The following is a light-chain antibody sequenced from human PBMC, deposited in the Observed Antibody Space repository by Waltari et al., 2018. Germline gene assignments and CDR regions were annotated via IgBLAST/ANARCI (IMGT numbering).Light chain of an antibody. CDR1: SSDVGGYNY. CDR3: CSYAGSYTLGV. Sequence: QSALTQPRSVSGSPGQSVTISCTGTSSDVGGYNYVSWYQQHPGKAPKLMIYGVSRRPPGVPDRFSGSKSGNTASLTISGLQAEDEADYYCCSYAGSYTLGVFGGGTKLTVL. J-gene: IGLJ3*02. CDR2: GVS. V-gene: IGLV2-11*01.